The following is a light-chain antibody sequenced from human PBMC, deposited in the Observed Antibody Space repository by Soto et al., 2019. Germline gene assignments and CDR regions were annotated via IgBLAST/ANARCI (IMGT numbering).Light chain of an antibody. Sequence: QPVLTQSPSASASLGASVKLTCTLSSGHSNYAIAWHQQQPEKGPRYLMKVNSGGSHIKGDGIPDRFSGSSSGAERYLFISSLQSEDEADYYCQTWGTGSAFVVFGGGTQLTFL. J-gene: IGLJ7*01. CDR1: SGHSNYA. CDR3: QTWGTGSAFVV. V-gene: IGLV4-69*01. CDR2: VNSGGSH.